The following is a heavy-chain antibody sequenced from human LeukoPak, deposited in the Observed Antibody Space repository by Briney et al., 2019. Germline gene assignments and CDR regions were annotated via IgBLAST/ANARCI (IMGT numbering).Heavy chain of an antibody. Sequence: PSETLSLTCTVSNGSISSHYWSWIRQPPGKGLEWIGLIYSSGYTNYNPSLKSRVTISVDTSWNRFSLKLSSATDADTAVYYCARNERRAQKDTYYAYFYYMDVWGKGSTVTVSS. CDR2: IYSSGYT. CDR3: ARNERRAQKDTYYAYFYYMDV. CDR1: NGSISSHY. D-gene: IGHD6-25*01. J-gene: IGHJ6*03. V-gene: IGHV4-59*11.